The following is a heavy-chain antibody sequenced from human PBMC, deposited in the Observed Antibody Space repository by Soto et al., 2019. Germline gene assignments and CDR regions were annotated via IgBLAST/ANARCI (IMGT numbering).Heavy chain of an antibody. CDR1: GFTFSSYS. CDR2: ISSSSSYI. J-gene: IGHJ3*02. CDR3: ARPIAAAATGDAFDI. V-gene: IGHV3-21*01. D-gene: IGHD6-13*01. Sequence: KPGGSLRLSCAASGFTFSSYSMNWVRQAPGKGLEWVSSISSSSSYIYYADSVKGRFTISRDNAKNSLYLQMNSLRAEDTAVYYCARPIAAAATGDAFDIWGQGTMVTVSS.